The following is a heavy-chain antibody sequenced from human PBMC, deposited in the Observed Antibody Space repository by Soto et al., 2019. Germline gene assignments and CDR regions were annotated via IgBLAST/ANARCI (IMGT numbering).Heavy chain of an antibody. D-gene: IGHD2-21*02. CDR2: ISDPGTST. CDR1: GFTFGNHA. Sequence: GGSLRLSCAASGFTFGNHAMNWVRQAPGKGLEWISSISDPGTSTYYANSVKGRFSMSRDNSKNTLFLQMNRLRADDTAVYFCAKSLVTPSDAFDLWGRGTLVTVSS. V-gene: IGHV3-23*01. CDR3: AKSLVTPSDAFDL. J-gene: IGHJ3*01.